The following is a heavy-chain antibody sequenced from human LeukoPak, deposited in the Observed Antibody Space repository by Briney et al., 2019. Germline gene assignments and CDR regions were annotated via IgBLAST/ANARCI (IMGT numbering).Heavy chain of an antibody. CDR3: AKDLDYGGANLLDY. CDR1: GFTFSSYA. CDR2: ISGSGGST. D-gene: IGHD4-17*01. Sequence: GGSLRLSCAASGFTFSSYAMSWVRQAPGKGLEWVSAISGSGGSTYYADSVKGRFTISRDNSKNTLYLQMNSLRAEDTAVYYCAKDLDYGGANLLDYWGQGTLVTVSS. J-gene: IGHJ4*02. V-gene: IGHV3-23*01.